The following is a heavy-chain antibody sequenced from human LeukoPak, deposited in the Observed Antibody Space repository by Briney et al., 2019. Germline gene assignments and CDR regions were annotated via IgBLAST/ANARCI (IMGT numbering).Heavy chain of an antibody. J-gene: IGHJ4*02. Sequence: GGSLRLSCAASGFTFSTYNMNWVRQAPGKGPEWVSSITSSSSYIYYADSVKGRFTISRDNAKNSLYLQMDSLRVEDTAVYYCARDFGRYYFDYWGQGTLVTVSS. CDR1: GFTFSTYN. CDR2: ITSSSSYI. CDR3: ARDFGRYYFDY. D-gene: IGHD3-10*01. V-gene: IGHV3-21*06.